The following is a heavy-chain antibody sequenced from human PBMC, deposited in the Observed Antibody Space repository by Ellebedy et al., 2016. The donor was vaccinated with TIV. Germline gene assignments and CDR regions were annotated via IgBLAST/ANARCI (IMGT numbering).Heavy chain of an antibody. V-gene: IGHV5-51*01. Sequence: GESLKISCQGSGYDFTTYWIGWVRQMPGKGLEWMGIIYPTDSDTRYSPSFQGQVTISADKSITTAYLQWSSLKASDTAIYSCARLSFPYGAGTVVGYFDFWGQGTLVSVSS. CDR1: GYDFTTYW. CDR2: IYPTDSDT. CDR3: ARLSFPYGAGTVVGYFDF. J-gene: IGHJ4*02. D-gene: IGHD3-10*01.